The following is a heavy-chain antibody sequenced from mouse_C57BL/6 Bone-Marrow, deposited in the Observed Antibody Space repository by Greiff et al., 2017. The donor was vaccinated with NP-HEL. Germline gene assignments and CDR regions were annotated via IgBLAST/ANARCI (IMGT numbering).Heavy chain of an antibody. CDR2: IYPGDGDT. J-gene: IGHJ4*01. CDR1: GYAFSSSW. Sequence: VQLQQSGPELVKPGASVKISCKASGYAFSSSWMNWVKQRPGKGLEWIGRIYPGDGDTNYNGKFKGKATLTADKSSSTAYMQLSSLTSEDSAVYFCARFPAGLYYAMDYWGQGTSVTVSS. CDR3: ARFPAGLYYAMDY. V-gene: IGHV1-82*01.